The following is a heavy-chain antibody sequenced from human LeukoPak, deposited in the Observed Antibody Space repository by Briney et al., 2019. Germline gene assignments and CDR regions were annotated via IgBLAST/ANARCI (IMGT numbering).Heavy chain of an antibody. D-gene: IGHD2-2*01. V-gene: IGHV3-21*01. CDR1: GFTFSSYS. J-gene: IGHJ4*02. CDR2: ISSSSSYI. Sequence: GGSLRLSCAASGFTFSSYSMNWVRQAPGKGLEWVSSISSSSSYIYYADSVKGRFTISRDNAKNSLYLQMNSLRAEDTAVYYCATPLVPAARNDYWGQGTLVTVSS. CDR3: ATPLVPAARNDY.